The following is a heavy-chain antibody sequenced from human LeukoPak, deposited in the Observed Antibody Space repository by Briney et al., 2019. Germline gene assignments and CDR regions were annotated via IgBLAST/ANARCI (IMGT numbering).Heavy chain of an antibody. CDR3: ARALYHTFDY. J-gene: IGHJ4*02. CDR1: GYTFSSYG. D-gene: IGHD2-2*01. CDR2: ISADNGNT. Sequence: GASVKVSCKASGYTFSSYGISWVRQAPRQGLEWMGWISADNGNTNYVQKFQGRVTMTTDTSTSTAYMELRSLRSDDTAVYYCARALYHTFDYWGQGTLVTVSS. V-gene: IGHV1-18*01.